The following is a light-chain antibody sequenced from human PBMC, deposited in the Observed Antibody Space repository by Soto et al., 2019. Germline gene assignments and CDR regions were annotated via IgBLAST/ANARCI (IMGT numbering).Light chain of an antibody. J-gene: IGKJ3*01. V-gene: IGKV3-15*01. CDR2: GAS. Sequence: EIVMTQSPATLSVSPGERATLSCRASQSVSSNLAWYQQKPGQAPRLLIYGASTRATGIPARFSGSGSGTEFTLTISSLESEDFAVYYCRQYSNWPRTFGPGTKVDIK. CDR1: QSVSSN. CDR3: RQYSNWPRT.